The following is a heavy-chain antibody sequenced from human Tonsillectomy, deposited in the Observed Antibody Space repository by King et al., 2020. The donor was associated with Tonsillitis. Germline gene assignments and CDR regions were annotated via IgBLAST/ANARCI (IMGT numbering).Heavy chain of an antibody. V-gene: IGHV3-30*18. CDR1: GFTFSSYG. Sequence: VQLVESGGGVVQPGRSLRLSCAASGFTFSSYGMHWVRQAPGKGLEWVAVISFDGSSKYYGDSVKGRFTISRDNSKNTLYLQMNSLRAEDTAVYYCAKDRGDVWFGEFPSGDVWGQGTTVTVSS. J-gene: IGHJ6*02. CDR2: ISFDGSSK. CDR3: AKDRGDVWFGEFPSGDV. D-gene: IGHD3-10*01.